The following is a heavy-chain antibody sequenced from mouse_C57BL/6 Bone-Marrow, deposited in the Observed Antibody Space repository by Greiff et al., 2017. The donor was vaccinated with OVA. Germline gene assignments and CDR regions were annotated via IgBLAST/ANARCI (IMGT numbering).Heavy chain of an antibody. Sequence: VQLQQPGAELVKPGASVKLSCKASGYTFTSYWMQWVKQRPGQGLEWIGEIDPSDTYTNYNQKFKGKATLTVDTSSSTTYMQLSRLTSEDSAVYYCANSGTVYYYAMDYWGQGTSVTVSS. J-gene: IGHJ4*01. CDR3: ANSGTVYYYAMDY. CDR2: IDPSDTYT. CDR1: GYTFTSYW. V-gene: IGHV1-50*01. D-gene: IGHD4-1*01.